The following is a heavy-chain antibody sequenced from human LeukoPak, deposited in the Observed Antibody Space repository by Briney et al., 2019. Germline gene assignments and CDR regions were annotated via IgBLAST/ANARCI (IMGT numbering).Heavy chain of an antibody. CDR2: IVVGSGNT. CDR1: GFTFTSSA. D-gene: IGHD5-18*01. J-gene: IGHJ4*02. Sequence: GTSVKVSCKASGFTFTSSAVQWVRQARGQRLEWIGWIVVGSGNTNYAQKFQERVTITRDVSTSTACMELSSLRSEDTAVYYCAAAHSYELPDYWGQGTLVIVSS. V-gene: IGHV1-58*01. CDR3: AAAHSYELPDY.